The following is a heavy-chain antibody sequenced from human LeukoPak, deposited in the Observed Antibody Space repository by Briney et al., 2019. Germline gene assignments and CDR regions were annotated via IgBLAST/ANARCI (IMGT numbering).Heavy chain of an antibody. D-gene: IGHD6-13*01. J-gene: IGHJ4*02. CDR1: GFTFDDYA. Sequence: GGSLRLSCAASGFTFDDYAMHWVRQAPGKGLEWVSLISWDGGSTYYADSVKGRFTISRDNSKNSLYLQMNSLRAEDTALYYCAKARGEQQLGWYYFDYWGQGTLVTVSS. CDR2: ISWDGGST. CDR3: AKARGEQQLGWYYFDY. V-gene: IGHV3-43D*03.